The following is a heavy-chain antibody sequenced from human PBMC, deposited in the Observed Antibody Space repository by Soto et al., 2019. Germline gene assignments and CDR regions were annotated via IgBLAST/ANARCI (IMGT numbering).Heavy chain of an antibody. V-gene: IGHV4-34*01. J-gene: IGHJ5*02. CDR1: GGSFSGYY. CDR2: INHSGST. CDR3: ATVHNSGGYSNWFDP. D-gene: IGHD3-22*01. Sequence: PSETLSLTCAVYGGSFSGYYWSWIRQPPGKGLEWIGEINHSGSTNYNPSLKSRVTISVDTSKNQFSLKLSSVTAADTAVYYCATVHNSGGYSNWFDPWGQGTLVTVSS.